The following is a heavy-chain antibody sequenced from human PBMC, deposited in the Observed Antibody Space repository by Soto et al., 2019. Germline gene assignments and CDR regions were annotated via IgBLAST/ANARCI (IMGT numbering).Heavy chain of an antibody. CDR2: INPNSGGT. CDR3: ARTIAAAMEGMDV. J-gene: IGHJ6*02. CDR1: GYTFTGYY. D-gene: IGHD2-15*01. V-gene: IGHV1-2*04. Sequence: GASVKVSCKASGYTFTGYYMHWVRQAPGQGLEWMGWINPNSGGTNYAQKFQGWVTMTRDTSISTAYMELSRLRSDDTAVYYCARTIAAAMEGMDVWGQGTTVTVSS.